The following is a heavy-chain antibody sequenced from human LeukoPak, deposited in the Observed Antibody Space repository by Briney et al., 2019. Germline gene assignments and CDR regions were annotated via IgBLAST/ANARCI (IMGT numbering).Heavy chain of an antibody. J-gene: IGHJ5*02. CDR1: GFTVSSSY. CDR2: IYAGDST. CDR3: ARSYTHYDFWSGYTYQNYFDP. V-gene: IGHV3-53*01. Sequence: GGSLRLSCAASGFTVSSSYISWVRQAPGKGLEWVSVIYAGDSTYYADSVKGRFIISRNNSKNTVYLQMDSLRAEDTAVYYCARSYTHYDFWSGYTYQNYFDPWGQGTLVTVSS. D-gene: IGHD3-3*01.